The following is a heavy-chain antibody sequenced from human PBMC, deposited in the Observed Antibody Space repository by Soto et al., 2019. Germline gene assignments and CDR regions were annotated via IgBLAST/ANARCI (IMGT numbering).Heavy chain of an antibody. Sequence: PSETLSLTCAVYGGSFSGYYLSWIRHPPGKRQEWIGEINHSGSTNYNPSIKSRVTISVDTSKNQFYLKLSSVTAADTAVYYCARGKYSSSSVFDYCGQGSLVTVS. V-gene: IGHV4-34*01. CDR3: ARGKYSSSSVFDY. CDR1: GGSFSGYY. CDR2: INHSGST. J-gene: IGHJ4*02. D-gene: IGHD6-6*01.